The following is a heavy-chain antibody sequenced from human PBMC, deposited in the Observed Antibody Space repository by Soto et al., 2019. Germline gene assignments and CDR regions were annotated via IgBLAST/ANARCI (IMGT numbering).Heavy chain of an antibody. CDR1: GYTFTSYD. CDR3: ARTYYDFWSGIPYYHMDV. V-gene: IGHV1-8*01. CDR2: MNPNSGNT. Sequence: ASVKVSCKASGYTFTSYDINWVRQATGQGLEWMGWMNPNSGNTGYAQKFQGRVTMTRNTSISTAYMELSSLRSEDTAVYCCARTYYDFWSGIPYYHMDVWGKGTTVTVSS. J-gene: IGHJ6*03. D-gene: IGHD3-3*01.